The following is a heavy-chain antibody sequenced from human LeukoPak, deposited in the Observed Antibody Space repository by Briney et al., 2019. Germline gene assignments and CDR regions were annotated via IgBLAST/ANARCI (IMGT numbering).Heavy chain of an antibody. CDR1: GFTFSSYA. J-gene: IGHJ1*01. Sequence: GGSLRLSCAASGFTFSSYAMSWVRQAPGKGLEWVSAISGSGGSTYYADSVKGRFTISRDNSKNTLYLQMDSLRAEDTAVYYCAKDLAFWSGYYIRYFQHWGQGTLVTVSS. V-gene: IGHV3-23*01. D-gene: IGHD3-3*01. CDR2: ISGSGGST. CDR3: AKDLAFWSGYYIRYFQH.